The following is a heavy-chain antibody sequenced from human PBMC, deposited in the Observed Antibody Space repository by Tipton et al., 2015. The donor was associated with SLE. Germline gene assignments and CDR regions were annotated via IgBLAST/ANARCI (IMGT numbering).Heavy chain of an antibody. J-gene: IGHJ4*02. V-gene: IGHV4-34*01. CDR3: ARAYAGDVDY. Sequence: LRLSCAVYGGSFSGYYWSWIRQPPGKGLEWIGEINHSGSTNYNPSLKSRVTISVDTSKNQFSLKLSSVTAADTAVYYCARAYAGDVDYWGQGTLVTVPS. CDR1: GGSFSGYY. CDR2: INHSGST. D-gene: IGHD2-2*01.